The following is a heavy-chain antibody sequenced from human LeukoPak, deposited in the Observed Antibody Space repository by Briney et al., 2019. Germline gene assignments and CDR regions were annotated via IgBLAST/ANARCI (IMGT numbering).Heavy chain of an antibody. Sequence: PGRSLRLSCAASGFILSSYGMHWVRQAPGKGLEWVAVIWYDGSNKYYADSVKGRFTISRDNSKNTLYLQMNSLRAEDTAVYYCARDHDSGSYLDYWGQGTLVTVSS. J-gene: IGHJ4*02. CDR2: IWYDGSNK. CDR3: ARDHDSGSYLDY. CDR1: GFILSSYG. D-gene: IGHD1-26*01. V-gene: IGHV3-33*01.